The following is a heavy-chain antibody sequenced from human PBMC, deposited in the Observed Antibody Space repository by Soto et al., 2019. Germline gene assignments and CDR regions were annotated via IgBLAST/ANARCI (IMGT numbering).Heavy chain of an antibody. V-gene: IGHV3-23*01. CDR3: AKVASNDWDPDVDY. Sequence: GGSLRFSCAASGFTFSSYAMSWVRQAPGKGLEWVSAISGSGGSTYYADSVKGRFTISRDNSKNTLYLQMNSLRAEDTAVYYCAKVASNDWDPDVDYWGQGTLVTVSS. CDR2: ISGSGGST. J-gene: IGHJ4*02. CDR1: GFTFSSYA. D-gene: IGHD1-1*01.